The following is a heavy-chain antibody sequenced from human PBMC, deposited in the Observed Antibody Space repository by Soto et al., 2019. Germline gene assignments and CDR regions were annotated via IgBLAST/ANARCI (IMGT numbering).Heavy chain of an antibody. J-gene: IGHJ2*01. D-gene: IGHD6-6*01. CDR1: GGTFSSYA. V-gene: IGHV1-69*01. Sequence: QVQLVQSGAEVKKPGSSVKVSCKASGGTFSSYAISWMRQAPGQGLEWMGGIIPIFGTANYAQKFQGRVTITADESTSTAYMELSSLRSEDTAVYYCARGGGYSSSSFSDWYFDLWGRGTLVTVSS. CDR3: ARGGGYSSSSFSDWYFDL. CDR2: IIPIFGTA.